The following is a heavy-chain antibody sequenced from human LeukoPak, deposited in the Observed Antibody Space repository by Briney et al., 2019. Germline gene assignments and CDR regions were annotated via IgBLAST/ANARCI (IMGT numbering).Heavy chain of an antibody. CDR1: GYTFTGYY. Sequence: ASVKVSCKASGYTFTGYYIYWVRQAPGQGLEWMGWINPNSGGTNYAQKFQGRVTMTRDPCISTAYMELSRLRSDDTAVYYCARDCAGTNWGQGTLVTVSS. J-gene: IGHJ4*02. CDR2: INPNSGGT. D-gene: IGHD2-21*01. CDR3: ARDCAGTN. V-gene: IGHV1-2*02.